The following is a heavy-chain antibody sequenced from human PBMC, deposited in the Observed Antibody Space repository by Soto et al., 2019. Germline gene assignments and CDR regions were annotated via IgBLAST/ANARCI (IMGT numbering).Heavy chain of an antibody. Sequence: ASVKVSCKASGYTFTNYYMHWVRQAPGQGLEWMGMINLSGGSTNYPQKSQGRVTMDSDTSTSTVYMELSSLRSEDTAVYYCARDSRNFYGAGSYYNAFDYWGQGTLVTVSS. D-gene: IGHD3-10*01. CDR1: GYTFTNYY. J-gene: IGHJ4*02. CDR2: INLSGGST. V-gene: IGHV1-46*01. CDR3: ARDSRNFYGAGSYYNAFDY.